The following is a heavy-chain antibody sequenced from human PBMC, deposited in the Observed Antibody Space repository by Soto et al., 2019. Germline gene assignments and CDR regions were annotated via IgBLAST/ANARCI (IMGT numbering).Heavy chain of an antibody. CDR3: ARDNGNYYPYFDS. CDR2: IYRSRGT. V-gene: IGHV4-4*07. CDR1: GDSITTYY. D-gene: IGHD1-26*01. J-gene: IGHJ4*02. Sequence: SETLSLTCTVSGDSITTYYWNWIRQPAGKGLEWIGRIYRSRGTNYNASLKSRVTMSLDTSKNRFSLRLSSVTAADTAVYYCARDNGNYYPYFDSWGQGTLVTVS.